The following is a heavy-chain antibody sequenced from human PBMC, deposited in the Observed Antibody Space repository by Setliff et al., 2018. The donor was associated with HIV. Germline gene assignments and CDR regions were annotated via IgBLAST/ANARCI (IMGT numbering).Heavy chain of an antibody. CDR1: GDSISNYY. Sequence: SETLSLTCTVSGDSISNYYWSWVRQPPGKGLEWIGYIYTTGSTNYNPSLKSRVTMSVDTSKNQFSLRLTSVTAADTAVYFCARLRITMIMTLNYFDYWGQGTLVTVSS. CDR2: IYTTGST. D-gene: IGHD3-22*01. V-gene: IGHV4-4*09. CDR3: ARLRITMIMTLNYFDY. J-gene: IGHJ4*02.